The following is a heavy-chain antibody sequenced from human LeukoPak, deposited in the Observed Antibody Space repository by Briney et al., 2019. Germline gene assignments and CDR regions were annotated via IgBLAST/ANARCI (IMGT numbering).Heavy chain of an antibody. CDR3: AKVIWFGELFFDY. D-gene: IGHD3-10*01. CDR2: ISASGGST. Sequence: GGSLRLTCAASGFTFSSYAMSWVRQAPGKGLEWVSAISASGGSTYYADSVKGRFTISRDNSKNTLYLQMNSLRAEDTAVYYCAKVIWFGELFFDYWGQGTLVTVSS. J-gene: IGHJ4*02. V-gene: IGHV3-23*01. CDR1: GFTFSSYA.